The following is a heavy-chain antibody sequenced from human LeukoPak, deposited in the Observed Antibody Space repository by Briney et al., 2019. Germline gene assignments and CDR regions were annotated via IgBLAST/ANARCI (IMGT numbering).Heavy chain of an antibody. V-gene: IGHV3-33*06. CDR3: AKDRHIAAAGTLGD. Sequence: GRSLRLSCAASGFTFSSYGMHWVRQAPGKGLEWVAVIWYDGSNKYYADSVKGRFTISRDNSKNTLYLQMNSLRAEDTAVYYCAKDRHIAAAGTLGDWGQGTLVTVSS. D-gene: IGHD6-13*01. CDR1: GFTFSSYG. J-gene: IGHJ4*02. CDR2: IWYDGSNK.